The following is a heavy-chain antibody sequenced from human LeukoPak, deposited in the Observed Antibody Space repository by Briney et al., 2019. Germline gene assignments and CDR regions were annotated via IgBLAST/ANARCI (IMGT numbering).Heavy chain of an antibody. CDR1: GTAFSSYY. J-gene: IGHJ4*02. D-gene: IGHD3-9*01. CDR2: IYASGST. CDR3: ARGTYFGVLSGYSPVTFDY. Sequence: SETLSLTGTVSGTAFSSYYWSWIRQPAGKGLDWIGRIYASGSTTYNPSLKSRVTMSIDTSKIQFSLRLSSVTAADTAVYYCARGTYFGVLSGYSPVTFDYWGQGTLVTVSS. V-gene: IGHV4-4*07.